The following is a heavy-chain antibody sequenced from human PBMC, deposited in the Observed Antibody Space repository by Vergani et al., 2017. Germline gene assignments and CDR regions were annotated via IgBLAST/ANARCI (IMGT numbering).Heavy chain of an antibody. Sequence: QVQLVESGGGVVQPGRSLRLSCAASGFTFSSYGMHWVRQAPGKGLEWVAVISYDGSNKYYADSVKGRFTISRDNSKNTLYLQMNSLRAEDTAVYYCASQLAEMATTLEAPSFDYWGQGTLVTVSS. CDR3: ASQLAEMATTLEAPSFDY. CDR2: ISYDGSNK. V-gene: IGHV3-30*03. D-gene: IGHD5-24*01. J-gene: IGHJ4*02. CDR1: GFTFSSYG.